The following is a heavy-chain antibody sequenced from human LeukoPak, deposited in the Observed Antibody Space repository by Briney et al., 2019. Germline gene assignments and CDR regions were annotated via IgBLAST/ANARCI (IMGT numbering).Heavy chain of an antibody. V-gene: IGHV3-21*01. CDR2: ISSSSSYI. J-gene: IGHJ5*02. CDR3: AREGPAIGFDP. Sequence: GGSLRLSCAASGFTFYTYSMNWVRQAPGKGLEWVSSISSSSSYIYYVDSVKGRFTISRDNAKNSLYLQMNSLRAEDTAVYYCAREGPAIGFDPWGQGTLVTVSS. CDR1: GFTFYTYS.